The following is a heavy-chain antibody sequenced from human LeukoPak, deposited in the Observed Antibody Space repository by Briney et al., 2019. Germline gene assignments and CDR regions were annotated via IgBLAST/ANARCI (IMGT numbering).Heavy chain of an antibody. V-gene: IGHV3-7*01. D-gene: IGHD6-19*01. CDR2: IKQGGTEK. CDR1: GFTFTTYW. Sequence: GGSLRLSCAASGFTFTTYWMSWVRQAPGKGLEWVANIKQGGTEKYYVDSVKGRFTISRDNAKNSLYLQMNSLRAEDTAVYYCARGHGYSSGWYLYWGQGTLVTVSS. J-gene: IGHJ4*02. CDR3: ARGHGYSSGWYLY.